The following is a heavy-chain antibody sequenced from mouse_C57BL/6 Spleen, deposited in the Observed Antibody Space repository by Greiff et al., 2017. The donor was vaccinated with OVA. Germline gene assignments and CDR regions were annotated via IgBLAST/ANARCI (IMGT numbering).Heavy chain of an antibody. CDR3: ARRSSGILYAMDY. CDR2: IHPNSGST. Sequence: VQLQQSGAELVKPGASVKLSCKASGYTFTSYWMHWVKQRPGQGLEWIGMIHPNSGSTNYNEKFKSKATLTVDKSSSTAYMQLSSLTSEDSAVYYCARRSSGILYAMDYWGQGTSVTVSS. CDR1: GYTFTSYW. V-gene: IGHV1-64*01. D-gene: IGHD3-2*02. J-gene: IGHJ4*01.